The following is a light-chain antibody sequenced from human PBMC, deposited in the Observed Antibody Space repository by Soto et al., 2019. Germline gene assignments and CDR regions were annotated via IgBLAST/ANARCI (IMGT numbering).Light chain of an antibody. CDR2: TAS. CDR1: QTISIF. CDR3: QQSYKTPLT. V-gene: IGKV1-39*01. Sequence: DIQMTQSPSSLSASVGDRVTITCRASQTISIFLNWYQHKPGKPPTLLIYTASSLQSGVPSRFSGSGSGTDFTLTISSLQPEDFATYYCQQSYKTPLTFGGGPRWRS. J-gene: IGKJ4*01.